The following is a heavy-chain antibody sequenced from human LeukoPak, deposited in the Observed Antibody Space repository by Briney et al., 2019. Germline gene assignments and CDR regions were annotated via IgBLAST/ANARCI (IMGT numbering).Heavy chain of an antibody. CDR1: GFTVSRTY. V-gene: IGHV3-53*01. Sequence: GGSLRLSCAASGFTVSRTYMSWVRKPPGKGLEWVSVIYSGGSTYYADSVKGRFTISRDNSKNTLYLQMNSLRAEDTAVYYCARLSGGSFDYWGQGTLVTVSS. D-gene: IGHD2-15*01. CDR2: IYSGGST. CDR3: ARLSGGSFDY. J-gene: IGHJ4*02.